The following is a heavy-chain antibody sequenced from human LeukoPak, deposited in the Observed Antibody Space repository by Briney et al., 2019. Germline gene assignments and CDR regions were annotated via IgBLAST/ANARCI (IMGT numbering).Heavy chain of an antibody. CDR3: ARGPIWHRKFDP. Sequence: SETLSLTCAVYGGSFSGYYWSWIRQPPGKGLEWIGEINHSGSTNYNPSLKSRVTISVDTSKNQFSLKLSSVTAADTAVYYCARGPIWHRKFDPWGQGILVTVSS. CDR1: GGSFSGYY. D-gene: IGHD2-2*02. CDR2: INHSGST. V-gene: IGHV4-34*01. J-gene: IGHJ5*02.